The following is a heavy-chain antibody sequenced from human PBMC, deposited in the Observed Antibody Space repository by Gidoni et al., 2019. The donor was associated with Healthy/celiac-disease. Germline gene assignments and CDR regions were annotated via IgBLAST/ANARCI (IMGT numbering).Heavy chain of an antibody. CDR2: LKQDGSEK. Sequence: EVQLVESGGGLVQPGGSLRRPCAASGFTLSSYWMSWVRQVPGKGMDWVANLKQDGSEKYYVDSVKGRFTISRDNAKNSLYLQMNSLRAEDTAVYYCASFGMDVWGQGTTVTVSS. V-gene: IGHV3-7*03. CDR1: GFTLSSYW. CDR3: ASFGMDV. J-gene: IGHJ6*02.